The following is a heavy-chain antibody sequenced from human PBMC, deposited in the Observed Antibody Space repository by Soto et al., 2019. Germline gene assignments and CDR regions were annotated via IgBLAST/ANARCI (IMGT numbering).Heavy chain of an antibody. V-gene: IGHV3-23*01. CDR2: IIGSGGTT. Sequence: EVQLSESGGGLVQPGGSLRLSCTASGFIFRNYVMTWVRQAPGKGLEWVSSIIGSGGTTYYTDSVKGRFTISRDNSKNTLYQEINSLRAEDTAVYYCAKRPLDLDMYDYWGQGTLVTVSS. CDR3: AKRPLDLDMYDY. CDR1: GFIFRNYV. D-gene: IGHD1-7*01. J-gene: IGHJ4*02.